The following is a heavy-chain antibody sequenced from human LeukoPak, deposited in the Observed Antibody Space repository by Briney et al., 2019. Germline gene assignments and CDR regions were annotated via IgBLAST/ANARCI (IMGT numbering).Heavy chain of an antibody. D-gene: IGHD3-10*01. CDR1: GFPFGNCA. J-gene: IGHJ4*02. CDR2: IDDIGGTT. Sequence: GGSLRLSCAASGFPFGNCAMTWVRQAPGKGLEWVSIIDDIGGTTYYADSVKGRFTISRDNTNNTLHLQMNSLRAEDTAVYYCVKTWVIIRGLMSRSYWGQGALVTVSS. V-gene: IGHV3-23*01. CDR3: VKTWVIIRGLMSRSY.